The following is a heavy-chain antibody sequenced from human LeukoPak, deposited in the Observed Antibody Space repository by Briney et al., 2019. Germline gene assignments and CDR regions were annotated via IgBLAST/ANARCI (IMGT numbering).Heavy chain of an antibody. Sequence: PSETLSLTCTVSGGSISSGGYYWSWIRQHPGKGLEWIGYIYYSGSTYYNPSLKSRVTISVDTSKNQFSLKLSSVTAADTAVYYCAREGSMEADILTGYRAFDIWGQGTLVTVSS. V-gene: IGHV4-31*03. CDR1: GGSISSGGYY. CDR2: IYYSGST. D-gene: IGHD3-9*01. J-gene: IGHJ3*02. CDR3: AREGSMEADILTGYRAFDI.